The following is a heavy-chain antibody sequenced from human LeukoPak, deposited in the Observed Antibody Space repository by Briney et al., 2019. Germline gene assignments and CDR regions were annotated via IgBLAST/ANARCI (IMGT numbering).Heavy chain of an antibody. CDR1: GFTFSSYE. CDR3: ARGYSSSWYLD. D-gene: IGHD6-13*01. J-gene: IGHJ4*02. CDR2: ISSSGSTI. V-gene: IGHV3-48*03. Sequence: GGSLRLSCAASGFTFSSYEMHWVRQAPGKGLEWVSYISSSGSTIYYADSVKGRFTISRDNAKNSLYLQMNSLRAEDTAVYYCARGYSSSWYLDWGQGTLVTVSS.